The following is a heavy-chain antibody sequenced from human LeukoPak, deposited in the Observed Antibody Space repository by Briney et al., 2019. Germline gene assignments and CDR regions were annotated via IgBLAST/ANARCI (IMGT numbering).Heavy chain of an antibody. CDR3: ASSPPFLAAAGDYYYYYGMDV. CDR2: ISAYNGNK. D-gene: IGHD6-13*01. V-gene: IGHV1-18*01. J-gene: IGHJ6*02. CDR1: GYTFSSYG. Sequence: ASVKVSCKASGYTFSSYGISWVRQAPGQGLEWMGWISAYNGNKNYAQKLQGRVTMTTDTSTSTAYMELRSLRSDDTAVYYCASSPPFLAAAGDYYYYYGMDVWGQGTTVTVSS.